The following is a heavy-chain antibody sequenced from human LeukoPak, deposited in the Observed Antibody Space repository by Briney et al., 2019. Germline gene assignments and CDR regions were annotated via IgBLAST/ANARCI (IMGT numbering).Heavy chain of an antibody. D-gene: IGHD5-18*01. CDR1: GFTFSSYW. Sequence: PGGSLRLSCAASGFTFSSYWMHWVRQAPGKGLVWVSGINSDGSSATYADSVKGRFTISRDNAKNTLYLQMNSLRAEDTAVYYCARPGRGYSYGSVDYWGQGIQVTVSS. J-gene: IGHJ4*02. CDR2: INSDGSSA. V-gene: IGHV3-74*01. CDR3: ARPGRGYSYGSVDY.